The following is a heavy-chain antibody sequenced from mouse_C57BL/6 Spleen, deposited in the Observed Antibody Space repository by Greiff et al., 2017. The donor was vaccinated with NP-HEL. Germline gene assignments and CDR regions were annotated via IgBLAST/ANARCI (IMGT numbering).Heavy chain of an antibody. V-gene: IGHV1-15*01. CDR1: GYTFTDYE. J-gene: IGHJ3*01. CDR2: IDPETGGT. Sequence: QVQLKESGAELVRPGASVTLSCKAPGYTFTDYEMHWVKQTPVHGLEWIGAIDPETGGTAYNQKFKGKAILTADKSSSTAYMELRSLTSEDSAVYYCTRWGWFAYWGQGTLVTVSA. CDR3: TRWGWFAY.